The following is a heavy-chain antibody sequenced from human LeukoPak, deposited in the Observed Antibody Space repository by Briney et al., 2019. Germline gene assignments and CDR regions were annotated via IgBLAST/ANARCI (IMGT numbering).Heavy chain of an antibody. D-gene: IGHD3-3*01. CDR2: ISGSGGST. Sequence: PGGSLRLSCAASGFTFSSYGMSWVRQAPGKGLEWVSAISGSGGSTYYADSVKGRFTISRDNSKNILYLQMNSLRAEDTAVYYYATFGVVIVAPVHYWGQGTLVTVSS. J-gene: IGHJ4*02. V-gene: IGHV3-23*01. CDR1: GFTFSSYG. CDR3: ATFGVVIVAPVHY.